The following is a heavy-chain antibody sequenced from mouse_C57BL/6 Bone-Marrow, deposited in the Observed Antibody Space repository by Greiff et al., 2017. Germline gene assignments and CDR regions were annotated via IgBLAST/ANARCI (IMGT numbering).Heavy chain of an antibody. CDR1: GYTFTSYD. CDR3: ARRGYYGSLDY. J-gene: IGHJ4*01. V-gene: IGHV1-85*01. CDR2: IYPRDGST. D-gene: IGHD1-1*01. Sequence: QVQLQQSGPELVKPGASVKLSCKASGYTFTSYDINWVKQRPGQGLEWIGWIYPRDGSTTYNEKFKGKATLNVETSSSTAYMELHSLTAEDSAVYFCARRGYYGSLDYWGQGTSVTVSA.